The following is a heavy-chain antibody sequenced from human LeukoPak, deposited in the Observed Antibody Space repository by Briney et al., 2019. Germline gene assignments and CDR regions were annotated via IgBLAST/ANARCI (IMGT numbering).Heavy chain of an antibody. CDR2: ISWDGGST. J-gene: IGHJ4*02. D-gene: IGHD5-24*01. V-gene: IGHV3-43*01. CDR3: AKETGRDGYNIPFDY. CDR1: GFTFDDYT. Sequence: GGSLRLSCAASGFTFDDYTMHWVRQAPGKGLEWVSLISWDGGSTYYADSVKGRFTISRDNSKNSLYLQMDSLRTEDTDLYYCAKETGRDGYNIPFDYWGQGTLVTVSS.